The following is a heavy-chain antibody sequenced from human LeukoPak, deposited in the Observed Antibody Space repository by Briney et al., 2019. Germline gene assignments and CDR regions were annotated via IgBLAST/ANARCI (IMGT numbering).Heavy chain of an antibody. CDR2: IIPLIGIA. V-gene: IGHV1-69*04. CDR3: ARAGIAAAGALPPYYYGMDV. D-gene: IGHD6-13*01. J-gene: IGHJ6*02. CDR1: GGTFSSYA. Sequence: SVKVSCKASGGTFSSYAISWVRQAPGQGLEWMGKIIPLIGIAHYTQKFQGRVTITAEKSTSTAHMELSSLRSEDTAVYYCARAGIAAAGALPPYYYGMDVWGQGTTVTVSS.